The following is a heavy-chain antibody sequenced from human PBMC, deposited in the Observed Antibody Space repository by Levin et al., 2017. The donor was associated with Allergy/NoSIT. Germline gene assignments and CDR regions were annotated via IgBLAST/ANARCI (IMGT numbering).Heavy chain of an antibody. Sequence: PGGSLRLSCAASGFTFSHHYMSWIRQAPGKGLEWVSCIGGSGSPIYYADSVKGRFTISRDNAKNSLYLQMNNLRDEDTAVYYCTKRWFGGLGDWGQGTLVTVSS. D-gene: IGHD3-10*01. V-gene: IGHV3-11*01. CDR3: TKRWFGGLGD. CDR2: IGGSGSPI. CDR1: GFTFSHHY. J-gene: IGHJ4*02.